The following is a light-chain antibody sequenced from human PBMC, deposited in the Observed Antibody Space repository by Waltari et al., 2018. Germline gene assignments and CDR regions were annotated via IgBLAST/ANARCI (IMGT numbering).Light chain of an antibody. CDR1: QSVSSSY. Sequence: EIVLTQSPGTLSLSPGERATLSCRASQSVSSSYLAWYQQKPGQAPRLLIDGASSRATGIPDRCSGSGSGTDFTLTISRLEPEDFAVYFCQQYGSSVFTFGPGTKVDIK. V-gene: IGKV3-20*01. CDR3: QQYGSSVFT. CDR2: GAS. J-gene: IGKJ3*01.